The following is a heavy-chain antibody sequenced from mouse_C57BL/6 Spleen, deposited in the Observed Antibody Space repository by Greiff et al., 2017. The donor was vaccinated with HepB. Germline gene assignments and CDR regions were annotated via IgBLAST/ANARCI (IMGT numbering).Heavy chain of an antibody. CDR1: GYTFTSYW. Sequence: VQLQQSGAELVRPGTSVKLSCKASGYTFTSYWMHWVKQRPGQGLEWIGVIDPSDSYTNYNQKFKGKATLTVDTSSSTAYMQLSSLTSEDSAVYYCARKGTTVPGGAMDYWGQGTSVTVSS. D-gene: IGHD1-1*01. J-gene: IGHJ4*01. V-gene: IGHV1-59*01. CDR3: ARKGTTVPGGAMDY. CDR2: IDPSDSYT.